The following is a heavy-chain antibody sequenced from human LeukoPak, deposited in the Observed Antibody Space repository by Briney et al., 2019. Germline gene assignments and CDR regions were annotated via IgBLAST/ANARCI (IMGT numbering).Heavy chain of an antibody. Sequence: SETLSLTCTVSGGSISSSSYYWGWIRQPPGKGLEWIGSIYYSGSTYYNPSLKSRVTISVDTSKNQFSLKLSSVTAADTAVYYCASEPDYYDSSGYYDYWGQGTLVTVSS. D-gene: IGHD3-22*01. V-gene: IGHV4-39*07. CDR2: IYYSGST. CDR3: ASEPDYYDSSGYYDY. J-gene: IGHJ4*02. CDR1: GGSISSSSYY.